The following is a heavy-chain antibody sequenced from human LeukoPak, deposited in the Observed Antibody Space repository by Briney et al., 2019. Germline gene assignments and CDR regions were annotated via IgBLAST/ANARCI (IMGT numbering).Heavy chain of an antibody. CDR2: INGDGSTT. J-gene: IGHJ4*02. V-gene: IGHV3-74*01. CDR1: GFTFNSYW. Sequence: PGGSLRLSCADSGFTFNSYWMHWVRQAPGKGLVWVSRINGDGSTTTYADSVKGRFTISRDSAKNTLYLQMNSLRDDDTAVYYCARAGKYSYSSDDHCGQGTLVTVSS. CDR3: ARAGKYSYSSDDH. D-gene: IGHD2-21*01.